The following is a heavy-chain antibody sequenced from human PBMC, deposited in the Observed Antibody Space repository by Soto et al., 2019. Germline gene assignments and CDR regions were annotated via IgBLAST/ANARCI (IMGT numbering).Heavy chain of an antibody. V-gene: IGHV1-18*01. CDR1: GYTFSNYG. J-gene: IGHJ4*02. CDR3: ARASPPVDY. CDR2: ISGYNGNT. Sequence: QVQLVQSGAEVKKPGASVKVSCKASGYTFSNYGISWVRQAPGQGLEWMGWISGYNGNTKYAQKLQGRVTMTTDKSTSTADMELRSLRSDDTAAYYCARASPPVDYWGQGTLVTVSS.